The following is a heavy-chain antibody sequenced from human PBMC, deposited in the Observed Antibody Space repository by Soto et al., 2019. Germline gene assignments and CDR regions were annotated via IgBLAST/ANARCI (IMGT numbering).Heavy chain of an antibody. CDR3: ARLPYYYGSGSYYYYGMDV. Sequence: PGESLKISCMGSGYSFTSYWISWVRQMPGKGLEWMGRIDPSDSYTNYSPSFQGHVTISADKSISTAYLQWSSLKASDTAMYYCARLPYYYGSGSYYYYGMDVWGQGTTVTVSS. D-gene: IGHD3-10*01. J-gene: IGHJ6*02. CDR2: IDPSDSYT. V-gene: IGHV5-10-1*01. CDR1: GYSFTSYW.